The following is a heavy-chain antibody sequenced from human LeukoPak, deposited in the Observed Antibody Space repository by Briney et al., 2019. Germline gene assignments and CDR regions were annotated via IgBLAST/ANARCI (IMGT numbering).Heavy chain of an antibody. CDR1: GYTFTGYY. Sequence: ASVKVSCKASGYTFTGYYMHWVRQAPGQGLEWMGRINLNSGGTNFAQKFQGRVTMTRDTSVSTAYMELSRLRSDDTAVYYCARDLTPTSGWTYDAFDIWGQGTMVTVSS. CDR2: INLNSGGT. J-gene: IGHJ3*02. CDR3: ARDLTPTSGWTYDAFDI. D-gene: IGHD6-19*01. V-gene: IGHV1-2*06.